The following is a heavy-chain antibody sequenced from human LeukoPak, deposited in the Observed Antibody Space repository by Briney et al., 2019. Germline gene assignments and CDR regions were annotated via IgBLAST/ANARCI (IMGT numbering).Heavy chain of an antibody. CDR2: IYTSGST. J-gene: IGHJ3*02. D-gene: IGHD3-9*01. V-gene: IGHV4-61*02. CDR3: AGRRATGAFDI. Sequence: PSQTLSLTCTVSGGSISSGSYYWSWIRQPAGKGLEWIGRIYTSGSTNYNPALKSRVTISVDTSKNQLSLKLSSVTAADTAVYYCAGRRATGAFDIWGQGTMVTVSS. CDR1: GGSISSGSYY.